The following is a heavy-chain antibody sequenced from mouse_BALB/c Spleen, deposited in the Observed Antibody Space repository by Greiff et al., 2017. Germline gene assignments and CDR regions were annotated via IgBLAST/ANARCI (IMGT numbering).Heavy chain of an antibody. V-gene: IGHV2-2*02. Sequence: QVQLKESGPGLVQPSQSLSITCTVSGFSLTSYGVHWVRQSPGKGLEWLGVIWSGGSTDYNAAFISRLSISKDNSKSQVFFKMNSLQANDTAIYYCATSAGTRGAWFAYWGQGTLVTVSA. CDR2: IWSGGST. J-gene: IGHJ3*01. CDR3: ATSAGTRGAWFAY. CDR1: GFSLTSYG. D-gene: IGHD4-1*01.